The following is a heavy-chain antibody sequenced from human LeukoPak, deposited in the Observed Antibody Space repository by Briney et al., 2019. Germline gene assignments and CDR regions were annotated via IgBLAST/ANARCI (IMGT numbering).Heavy chain of an antibody. J-gene: IGHJ4*02. Sequence: GGSLRLSCEASGFTFSFYAMTWLRQAPGKGLEYVSSISTSHSYIYYADSVKGRFTIARDNAKKSLYLQMNNLRVEDTAIYYCATAAATHYDVLSGYYNDFDYWGQGTLVTDSS. CDR3: ATAAATHYDVLSGYYNDFDY. CDR2: ISTSHSYI. V-gene: IGHV3-21*01. D-gene: IGHD3-9*01. CDR1: GFTFSFYA.